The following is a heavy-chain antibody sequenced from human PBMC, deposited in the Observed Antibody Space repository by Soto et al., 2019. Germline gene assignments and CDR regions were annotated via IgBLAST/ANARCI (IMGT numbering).Heavy chain of an antibody. CDR3: ARDSGYDWSLDY. Sequence: SLTCTVSGGSIGRYYWSWIRQPPGKGLEWIAYINYSGSTNYNPSLKSRVTISVDTSKNQFSLKLSSVTAADTAVYYCARDSGYDWSLDYWGQGTLVTVSS. CDR2: INYSGST. D-gene: IGHD5-12*01. J-gene: IGHJ4*02. CDR1: GGSIGRYY. V-gene: IGHV4-59*12.